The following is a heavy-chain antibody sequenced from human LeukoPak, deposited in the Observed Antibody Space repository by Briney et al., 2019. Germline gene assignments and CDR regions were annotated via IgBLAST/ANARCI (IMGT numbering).Heavy chain of an antibody. CDR2: VRPEGTTT. D-gene: IGHD3-9*01. J-gene: IGHJ4*02. CDR3: ARDLDWILFDY. CDR1: GFTFSTYW. V-gene: IGHV3-74*03. Sequence: GGSLRLSCAASGFTFSTYWMHWVRQAPGKGLVWFSRVRPEGTTTAYADSVKGRFTISRDNAKNTLFLQMNSLSAEDTAVYYCARDLDWILFDYWGQGTLVTVSS.